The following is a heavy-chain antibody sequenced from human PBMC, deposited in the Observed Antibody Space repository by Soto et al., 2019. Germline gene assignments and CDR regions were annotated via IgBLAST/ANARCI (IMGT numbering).Heavy chain of an antibody. D-gene: IGHD3-16*01. V-gene: IGHV3-74*01. Sequence: EVQLVESGGGLVQPGGSLRLSCAASGFTFGSYWMHWVRQAPGKGLVWVSRISPDGTSTSNADSVKGRFTISRDNTKNTLHLQMDSLRVEDTAVYYCARDGGGLAHWGQGTLVPVSS. CDR3: ARDGGGLAH. CDR1: GFTFGSYW. CDR2: ISPDGTST. J-gene: IGHJ4*02.